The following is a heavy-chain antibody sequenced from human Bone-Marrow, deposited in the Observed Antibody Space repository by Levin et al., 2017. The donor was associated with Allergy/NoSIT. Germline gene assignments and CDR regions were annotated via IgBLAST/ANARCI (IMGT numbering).Heavy chain of an antibody. J-gene: IGHJ4*02. CDR3: ARDQQIYDVSTGFYKGGIDS. CDR2: ITASGTIK. D-gene: IGHD3-9*01. Sequence: TGGSLRLSCAASGFTFSDYYMTWIRQAPGKGLEWISYITASGTIKYYADSVKGRFTISRDNANNTLYLQMNSLRAEDTAVYFCARDQQIYDVSTGFYKGGIDSWGQGTLVTVSS. V-gene: IGHV3-11*01. CDR1: GFTFSDYY.